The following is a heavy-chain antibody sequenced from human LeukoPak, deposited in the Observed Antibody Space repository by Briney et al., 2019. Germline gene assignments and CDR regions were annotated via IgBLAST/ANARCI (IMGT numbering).Heavy chain of an antibody. CDR2: INHSGST. D-gene: IGHD1-26*01. CDR1: GGSFSGYY. CDR3: ASGSYPYY. V-gene: IGHV4-34*01. Sequence: PSETLSLTCAVYGGSFSGYYWSWIRQPPGKGLEWIGEINHSGSTNYNPSLKSRVTISVDTSKNQFSLKLSSVTAADTAVYYCASGSYPYYWGQGTLVTVSS. J-gene: IGHJ4*02.